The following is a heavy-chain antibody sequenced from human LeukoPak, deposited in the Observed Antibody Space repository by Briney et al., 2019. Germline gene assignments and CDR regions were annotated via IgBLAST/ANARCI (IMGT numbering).Heavy chain of an antibody. CDR2: ITSSGNTR. Sequence: PGGPLRLSCTVSGFTLTDHYMSWFRQSPGRGLEWISWITSSGNTRDYADSVKGRFTISRDNTKISVYLQMTSLRPDDTAVYYCARDPDYGDPYWGQGTLVTASS. CDR3: ARDPDYGDPY. J-gene: IGHJ4*02. D-gene: IGHD4-17*01. CDR1: GFTLTDHY. V-gene: IGHV3-11*01.